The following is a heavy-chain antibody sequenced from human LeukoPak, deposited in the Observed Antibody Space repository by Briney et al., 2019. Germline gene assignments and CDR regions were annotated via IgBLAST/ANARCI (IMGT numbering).Heavy chain of an antibody. CDR1: GDSVSSNSAA. Sequence: SQTLSLTFAISGDSVSSNSAAWNWIRQSPSRGLEWLGRTYYRSKWYNDYAVSVKSRITINPDISKSQLSLQLNSVTPEDTAVYYCAREPHYGDFTVVWGQGTLVTVSS. CDR3: AREPHYGDFTVV. V-gene: IGHV6-1*01. D-gene: IGHD4-17*01. CDR2: TYYRSKWYN. J-gene: IGHJ4*02.